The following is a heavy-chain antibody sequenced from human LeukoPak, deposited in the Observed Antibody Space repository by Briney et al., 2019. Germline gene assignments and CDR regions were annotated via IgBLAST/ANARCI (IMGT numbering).Heavy chain of an antibody. V-gene: IGHV4-59*11. CDR2: IYYSGST. D-gene: IGHD6-13*01. CDR1: GGSISSHY. CDR3: ARDRSSSWYKALTNYYMDV. Sequence: SETLSLTCTVSGGSISSHYWSWVRQPPGKGLEWIGYIYYSGSTNYNPSLKSRVTISVDTSKNQFSLKLSSVTAADTAVYYCARDRSSSWYKALTNYYMDVWGKGTTVTVSS. J-gene: IGHJ6*03.